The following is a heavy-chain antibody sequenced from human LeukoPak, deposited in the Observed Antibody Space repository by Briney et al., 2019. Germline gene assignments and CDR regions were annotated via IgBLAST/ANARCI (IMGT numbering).Heavy chain of an antibody. D-gene: IGHD5-24*01. V-gene: IGHV1-69*05. Sequence: SVKVSCKASGGTFSSYAISCVRQAPGQGLEWMGRIIPIFGTANYAQKFQGRVTITTDESTSTAYMELSSLRSEDTAVYYCARESSRDGYNFRRFDYWGQGTLVTVSS. J-gene: IGHJ4*02. CDR1: GGTFSSYA. CDR2: IIPIFGTA. CDR3: ARESSRDGYNFRRFDY.